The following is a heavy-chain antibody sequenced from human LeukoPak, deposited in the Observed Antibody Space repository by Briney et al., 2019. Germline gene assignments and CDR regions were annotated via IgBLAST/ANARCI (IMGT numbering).Heavy chain of an antibody. D-gene: IGHD6-19*01. V-gene: IGHV4-39*01. CDR3: ARPSSGWSNWFDP. CDR1: GGSISSSSYY. CDR2: IYYSGST. Sequence: SEXLSLTCTVSGGSISSSSYYWGWIRQPPGKGLEWIGSIYYSGSTYYNPSLKSRVTISVDTSKNQFSLKLSSVTAADTAVYYCARPSSGWSNWFDPWGQGTLVTVSS. J-gene: IGHJ5*02.